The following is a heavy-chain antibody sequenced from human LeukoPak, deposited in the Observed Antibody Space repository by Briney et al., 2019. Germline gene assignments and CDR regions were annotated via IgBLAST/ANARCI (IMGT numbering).Heavy chain of an antibody. D-gene: IGHD3-22*01. CDR3: ARFYDSSGYDFDY. Sequence: GGSLRLSCAASGFTFSSYAMSWVRQAPGKGLEWVSAISGSGSSTYYADSVKGRFTISRDNAKNSLYLQMNSLRAEDTAVYYCARFYDSSGYDFDYWGQGTLVTVSS. CDR2: ISGSGSST. CDR1: GFTFSSYA. J-gene: IGHJ4*02. V-gene: IGHV3-23*01.